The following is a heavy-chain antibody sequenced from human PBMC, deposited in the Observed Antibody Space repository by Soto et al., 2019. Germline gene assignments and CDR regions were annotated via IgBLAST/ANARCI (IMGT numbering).Heavy chain of an antibody. CDR3: ARGNHRWLQLGYFDL. D-gene: IGHD5-12*01. Sequence: QVQLVQSGAEVKKPGSSVKVSCKASGGTFSNYPISWVRQAPGQGLEWMGGIIPIFGTVNYAQKFQGRVTIXXDXSXXTAYMELSSLSADDTAVYYCARGNHRWLQLGYFDLWGRGTLVTVSS. V-gene: IGHV1-69*12. J-gene: IGHJ2*01. CDR2: IIPIFGTV. CDR1: GGTFSNYP.